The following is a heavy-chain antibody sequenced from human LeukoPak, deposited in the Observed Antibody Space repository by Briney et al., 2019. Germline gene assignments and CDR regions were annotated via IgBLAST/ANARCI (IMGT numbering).Heavy chain of an antibody. V-gene: IGHV1-69*13. CDR1: GGTFISYA. D-gene: IGHD3-3*01. J-gene: IGHJ3*02. CDR3: ARGNQGFWSGYYRNAFDI. CDR2: IIPIFGTA. Sequence: SVKVSCKASGGTFISYAISWVRQAPGQGLEWMGGIIPIFGTANYAQKFQGRVTITADESTSTAYMELSSLRSEDTAVYYCARGNQGFWSGYYRNAFDIWGQGTMVTVSS.